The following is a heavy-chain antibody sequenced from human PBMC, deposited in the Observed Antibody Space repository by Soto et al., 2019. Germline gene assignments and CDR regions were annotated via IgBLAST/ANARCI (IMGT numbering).Heavy chain of an antibody. CDR3: ARGWGYDSSDYYYAY. CDR2: IIPMFGTA. CDR1: GGTFSRHA. D-gene: IGHD3-22*01. Sequence: QVQLVQSGAEVRKPGSSVKVSCKASGGTFSRHAISWVRQAPGQGLEWMGGIIPMFGTANHAQKFQGRVTIIADESTSTVYMELSSLRSEDTAIYYCARGWGYDSSDYYYAYWGQGTVVIVSS. V-gene: IGHV1-69*01. J-gene: IGHJ4*02.